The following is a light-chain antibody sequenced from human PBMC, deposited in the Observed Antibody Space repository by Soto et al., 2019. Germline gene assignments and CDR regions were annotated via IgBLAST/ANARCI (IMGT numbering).Light chain of an antibody. J-gene: IGKJ5*01. V-gene: IGKV3-15*01. CDR3: QQRSNWPPT. CDR1: QSVYNN. Sequence: EIVMTQSPATLSVSPGERATLSCRASQSVYNNLAWYQQKPGQAPRLLIYGASTRATGIPARFSGSGSGTDFTLTISSLEPEDFAVYYCQQRSNWPPTFGQGTRLEIK. CDR2: GAS.